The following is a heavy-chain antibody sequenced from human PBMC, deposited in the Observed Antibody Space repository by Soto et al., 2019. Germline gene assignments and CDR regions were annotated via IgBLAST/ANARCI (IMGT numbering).Heavy chain of an antibody. Sequence: ETLSLTCTVSGGSISSYYWSWIRQPPGKGLEWIGYIYYSGSTNYNPSLKSRVTISVDTSKNQFSLKLSSVTAADTAVYYCARATILGYCSGGSCYTGFDYWGQGTLVTVSS. CDR3: ARATILGYCSGGSCYTGFDY. CDR1: GGSISSYY. CDR2: IYYSGST. V-gene: IGHV4-59*01. D-gene: IGHD2-15*01. J-gene: IGHJ4*02.